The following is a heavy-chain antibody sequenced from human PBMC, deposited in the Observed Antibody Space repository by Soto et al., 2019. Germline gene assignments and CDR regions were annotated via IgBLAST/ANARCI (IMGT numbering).Heavy chain of an antibody. V-gene: IGHV4-30-4*01. CDR1: DASVNSGDYY. Sequence: SETLSLTCTVFDASVNSGDYYWSWIRQPPGKGLEWIGYIYYSGSTYSNPSPKSRVTISVDTSKNQFSLKLSSVTAADTAVYYCAISYYFETSDLYNWGQGTVVTVSS. D-gene: IGHD3-22*01. CDR2: IYYSGST. J-gene: IGHJ1*01. CDR3: AISYYFETSDLYN.